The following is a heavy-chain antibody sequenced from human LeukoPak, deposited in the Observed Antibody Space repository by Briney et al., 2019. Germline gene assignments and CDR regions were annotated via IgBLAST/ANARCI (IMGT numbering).Heavy chain of an antibody. Sequence: PPETLSLTCTVSGGSISSYYWSWIRQPPGKGLEWVGYIYYSGSTNYNPSLKSRVTISLNTSKNQFSLNLSSVTAADTAVYYCARDRSGYAYWGQGTLSPSPQ. CDR1: GGSISSYY. CDR2: IYYSGST. D-gene: IGHD3-3*01. J-gene: IGHJ4*02. CDR3: ARDRSGYAY. V-gene: IGHV4-59*08.